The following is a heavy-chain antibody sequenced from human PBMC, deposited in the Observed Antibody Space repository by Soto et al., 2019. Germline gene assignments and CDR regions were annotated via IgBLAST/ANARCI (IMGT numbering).Heavy chain of an antibody. CDR2: MSYDGSNK. V-gene: IGHV3-30*18. J-gene: IGHJ6*03. CDR1: GFTFSSYG. Sequence: PGGSLRLSCAASGFTFSSYGMHWVRQAPGKGLEWVAVMSYDGSNKYYADSVKGRFTISRDNSKNTLYLQMNSLRAEDTAVYYCANDKLRYFDCYHMDVWGKGTKVPVSS. CDR3: ANDKLRYFDCYHMDV. D-gene: IGHD3-9*01.